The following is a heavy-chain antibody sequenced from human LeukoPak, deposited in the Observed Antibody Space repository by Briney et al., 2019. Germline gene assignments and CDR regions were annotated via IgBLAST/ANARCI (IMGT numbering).Heavy chain of an antibody. J-gene: IGHJ4*02. V-gene: IGHV1-2*02. CDR3: ARAAYESSGHDY. CDR2: INPNSGGT. Sequence: GASVKVSRKASGYTFTGYYMHWVRQAPGQGLEWMGWINPNSGGTNYAQKFQGRVTMTRDTSISTAYMELSRLRSDDTAVYYCARAAYESSGHDYWGQGTLVTVPS. CDR1: GYTFTGYY. D-gene: IGHD3-22*01.